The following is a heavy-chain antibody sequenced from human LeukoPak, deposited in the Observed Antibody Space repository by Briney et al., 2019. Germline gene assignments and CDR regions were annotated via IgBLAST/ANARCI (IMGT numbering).Heavy chain of an antibody. J-gene: IGHJ6*02. CDR3: ARGLVEMGPRMDV. CDR2: IYYSGST. Sequence: SETLSLTCTVSGGSISSYYWSWIRQPPGKGLEWIGYIYYSGSTNYNPSLRSRVTISVDTSENQFSLKLSSVTAADTAVYYCARGLVEMGPRMDVWGQGTTVTVSS. D-gene: IGHD5-24*01. V-gene: IGHV4-59*01. CDR1: GGSISSYY.